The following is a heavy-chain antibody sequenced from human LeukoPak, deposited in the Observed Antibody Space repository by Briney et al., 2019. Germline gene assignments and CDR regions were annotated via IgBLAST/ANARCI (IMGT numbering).Heavy chain of an antibody. CDR2: INHRGST. J-gene: IGHJ5*02. Sequence: SETLSLTCAVYGGSFSGYYWSWIRQTPRKGLEWICDINHRGSTNYNPSLKSRVTISVDTSKNQFSLKLSSVTAADTAVYYCARAGKRITMVRGVSAGLDRRAAFDPWGRGTLVTVSS. CDR1: GGSFSGYY. V-gene: IGHV4-34*01. D-gene: IGHD3-10*01. CDR3: ARAGKRITMVRGVSAGLDRRAAFDP.